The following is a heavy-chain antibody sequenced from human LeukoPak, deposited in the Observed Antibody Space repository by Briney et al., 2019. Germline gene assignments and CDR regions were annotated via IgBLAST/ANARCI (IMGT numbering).Heavy chain of an antibody. J-gene: IGHJ4*02. CDR1: GFTFSSYW. V-gene: IGHV3-7*03. D-gene: IGHD4-17*01. CDR3: ANSGGVTTPFDY. Sequence: GGSLRLSCAASGFTFSSYWMTWVRQAPGKGLEWVANIKRDGSEKHYVDSVKGRFTISRDNAKNSMFLQMNSLRAEDTAVYYCANSGGVTTPFDYWGQGTLVTVSS. CDR2: IKRDGSEK.